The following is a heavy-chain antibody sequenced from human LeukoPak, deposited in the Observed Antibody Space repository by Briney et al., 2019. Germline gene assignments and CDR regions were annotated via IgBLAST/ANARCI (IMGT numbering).Heavy chain of an antibody. D-gene: IGHD1-26*01. V-gene: IGHV3-21*04. CDR2: ISSSSTYI. Sequence: GGSLRLSCAASGFTFSSYSMNWVRQAPGKGLEWVSSISSSSTYIYYADSVKGRFTISRDNAKNSLYLQMNSLRAEDTAVYYCAKQYSGSSSPDYWGQGTLVTVSS. CDR1: GFTFSSYS. CDR3: AKQYSGSSSPDY. J-gene: IGHJ4*02.